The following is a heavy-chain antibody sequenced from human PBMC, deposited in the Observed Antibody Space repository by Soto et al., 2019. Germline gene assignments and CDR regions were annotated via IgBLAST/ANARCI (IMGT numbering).Heavy chain of an antibody. CDR2: IRSDARST. CDR1: GFIFSSYW. J-gene: IGHJ4*02. Sequence: EAELVESGGGLVQPGGSLRISGTASGFIFSSYWMHWVRQTPGKGLVWVSRIRSDARSTNYAESVKGRFTISRDNANNFLYLQMDSLRVEDTAVYFCVRIGQDYVFGELWGKGNLVTVSS. CDR3: VRIGQDYVFGEL. D-gene: IGHD4-17*01. V-gene: IGHV3-74*01.